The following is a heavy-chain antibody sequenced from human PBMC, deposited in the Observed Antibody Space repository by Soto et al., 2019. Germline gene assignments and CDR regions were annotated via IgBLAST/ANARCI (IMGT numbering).Heavy chain of an antibody. CDR1: GGSISSYY. V-gene: IGHV4-4*07. D-gene: IGHD4-17*01. CDR2: IYASGGT. CDR3: ARDRKQNGDYLPDYYYGMDV. Sequence: SETLSLTCTVSGGSISSYYWSWIRQPAGKGLEWIGRIYASGGTNYNPSLKSRVTMSADASKNQLSLRLSSVTAADTAVYYCARDRKQNGDYLPDYYYGMDVWGQGTTVTVSS. J-gene: IGHJ6*02.